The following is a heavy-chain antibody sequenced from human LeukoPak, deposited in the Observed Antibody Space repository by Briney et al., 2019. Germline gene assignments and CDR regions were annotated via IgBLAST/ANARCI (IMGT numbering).Heavy chain of an antibody. Sequence: SETLSLACTVSGGSISSYYWSWIRQLAGKGLEWIGRIYTSGSTNYNPSLKSRVTMSVDTSKNQFSLKLSSVTAADTAVYYCAREGYSYGPYYYYYYGMDVWGQGTTVTVSS. V-gene: IGHV4-4*07. D-gene: IGHD5-18*01. J-gene: IGHJ6*02. CDR3: AREGYSYGPYYYYYYGMDV. CDR2: IYTSGST. CDR1: GGSISSYY.